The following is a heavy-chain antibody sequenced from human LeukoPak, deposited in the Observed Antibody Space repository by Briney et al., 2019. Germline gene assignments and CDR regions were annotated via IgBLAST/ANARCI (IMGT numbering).Heavy chain of an antibody. Sequence: HPGGSLRLSCTVSGFTVSSNSMSWVRQAPGKGLEWVSFIYSDNTHYSDSVKGRFTISRDNAKNSLYLQMNSLRAEDTAVYYCARVARVGGGYGYNSGLFDYWGQGTLVTVSS. J-gene: IGHJ4*02. CDR2: IYSDNT. V-gene: IGHV3-53*01. D-gene: IGHD5-24*01. CDR1: GFTVSSNS. CDR3: ARVARVGGGYGYNSGLFDY.